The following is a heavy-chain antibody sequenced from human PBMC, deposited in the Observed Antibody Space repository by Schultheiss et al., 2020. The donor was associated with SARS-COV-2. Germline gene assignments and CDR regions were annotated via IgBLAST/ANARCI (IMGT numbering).Heavy chain of an antibody. CDR2: TYYRSKWYN. CDR3: ARGSGSREWHDAFDI. D-gene: IGHD1-26*01. V-gene: IGHV6-1*01. Sequence: LSCAISGDSVSSNSAAWNWIRQSPSRGLEWLGRTYYRSKWYNDYAVSAKSRITINPDTSKNQFSLQLNSVTPEDTAVYYCARGSGSREWHDAFDIWGQGTMVTVSS. CDR1: GDSVSSNSAA. J-gene: IGHJ3*02.